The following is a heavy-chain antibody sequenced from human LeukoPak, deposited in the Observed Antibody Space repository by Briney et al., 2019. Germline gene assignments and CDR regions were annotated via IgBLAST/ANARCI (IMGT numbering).Heavy chain of an antibody. J-gene: IGHJ1*01. Sequence: GGALILCCLASGFSFSNAWMNWVRQTPAKGLEWVGRIKSKSDGGTTDYAAPVKGKFTISRDDSKNTLYLQMNSLKSEDTAVYYCTTGGGVYDYVSLHWGQGTLVTVSS. CDR3: TTGGGVYDYVSLH. CDR2: IKSKSDGGTT. CDR1: GFSFSNAW. V-gene: IGHV3-15*01. D-gene: IGHD3-16*01.